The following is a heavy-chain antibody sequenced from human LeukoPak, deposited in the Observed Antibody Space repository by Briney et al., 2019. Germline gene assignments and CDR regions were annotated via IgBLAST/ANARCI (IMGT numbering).Heavy chain of an antibody. J-gene: IGHJ6*03. CDR3: ARYLAAAGPYYYYYMDV. V-gene: IGHV3-48*01. CDR2: ISSSSSTI. D-gene: IGHD6-13*01. CDR1: GFTFSSYS. Sequence: GGSLRLSCAASGFTFSSYSMNWVRQAPGKGLEWVSYISSSSSTIYYADSVKGRFTVSRDNAKNSLYLQMNSLRAEDTAVYYCARYLAAAGPYYYYYMDVWGKGTTVTVSS.